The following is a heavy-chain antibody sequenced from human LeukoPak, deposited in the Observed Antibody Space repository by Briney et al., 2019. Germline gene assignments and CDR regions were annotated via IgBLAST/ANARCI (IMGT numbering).Heavy chain of an antibody. J-gene: IGHJ4*02. V-gene: IGHV3-33*01. CDR1: GFTFSSYG. D-gene: IGHD1-1*01. Sequence: PGGSLRPSCAASGFTFSSYGMHWVRQAPGKGLEWVAVIWYDGSNKYYADSVKGRFTISRDNSKNTLYLQMNSLRAKDTAVYYCARAESIDDDLLGYWGQGTLVTVSS. CDR3: ARAESIDDDLLGY. CDR2: IWYDGSNK.